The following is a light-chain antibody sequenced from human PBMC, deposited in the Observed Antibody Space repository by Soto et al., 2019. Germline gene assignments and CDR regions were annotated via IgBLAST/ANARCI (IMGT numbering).Light chain of an antibody. Sequence: DIVMTQTPLSSPVTLGQPASISCRSSQSLVHRDGNTYLSWLQQRPGQPPRLLIYKISNRVSGVPDRFSGSGAGTDFTLKISRVEAEDVGVYYCMQATQFPQITCGQGTRLEIK. V-gene: IGKV2-24*01. CDR3: MQATQFPQIT. CDR1: QSLVHRDGNTY. J-gene: IGKJ5*01. CDR2: KIS.